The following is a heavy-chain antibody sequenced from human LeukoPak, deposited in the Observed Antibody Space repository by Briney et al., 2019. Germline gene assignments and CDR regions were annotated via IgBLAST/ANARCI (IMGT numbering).Heavy chain of an antibody. Sequence: GGSLRLSCAASGFTFSSYAMNWVRQAPGEGLEWVANIKQDGSEKYYVDSVEGRFTISRDNAKNSLYLQMNSLRAEDTAVYYCARPGQEVRGVLFDNWGQGILVTVSS. CDR3: ARPGQEVRGVLFDN. J-gene: IGHJ4*02. CDR1: GFTFSSYA. V-gene: IGHV3-7*01. CDR2: IKQDGSEK. D-gene: IGHD3-10*01.